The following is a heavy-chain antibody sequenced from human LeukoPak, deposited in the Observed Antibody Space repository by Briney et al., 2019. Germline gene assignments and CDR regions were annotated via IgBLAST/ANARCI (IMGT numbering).Heavy chain of an antibody. CDR1: GGSVTSGSYY. CDR2: IHYSGST. J-gene: IGHJ4*02. V-gene: IGHV4-61*01. Sequence: SETLSLTCTVSGGSVTSGSYYWSWIRQPPGKGLEWIGYIHYSGSTNYNPSLKSRVTISVDTSKNQFSLKLSSVTAADTAVYHCARVRVAGPGFYFDYWGQGTLVTFSS. D-gene: IGHD6-19*01. CDR3: ARVRVAGPGFYFDY.